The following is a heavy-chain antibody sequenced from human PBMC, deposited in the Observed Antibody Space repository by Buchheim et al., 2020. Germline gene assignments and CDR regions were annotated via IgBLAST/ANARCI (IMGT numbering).Heavy chain of an antibody. CDR2: IYYSGST. D-gene: IGHD3-3*01. CDR3: ARGATEGPYYDFWSGYSNYGVDV. J-gene: IGHJ6*02. Sequence: QVQLQESGPGLVKPSETLSLTCTVSGGSISSYYWSWIRQPPGKGLEWIGYIYYSGSTNYNPSLKSRVTISVDTSKNQFSLKLSSVTAADTAVYYCARGATEGPYYDFWSGYSNYGVDVWGQGTT. V-gene: IGHV4-59*01. CDR1: GGSISSYY.